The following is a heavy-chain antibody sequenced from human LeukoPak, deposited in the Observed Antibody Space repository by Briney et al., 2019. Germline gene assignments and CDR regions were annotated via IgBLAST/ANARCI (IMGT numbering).Heavy chain of an antibody. CDR3: ARGYYDSSGYYAFQH. CDR2: IIPIFGTA. CDR1: GGTFSSYA. J-gene: IGHJ1*01. V-gene: IGHV1-69*13. D-gene: IGHD3-22*01. Sequence: GASVKVSCKASGGTFSSYAISWVRQAPGQGLEWMGGIIPIFGTANYAQKFQGRVTITADESTSTAYMELSSLRSEDTAVYYCARGYYDSSGYYAFQHWGQGTLVTVSS.